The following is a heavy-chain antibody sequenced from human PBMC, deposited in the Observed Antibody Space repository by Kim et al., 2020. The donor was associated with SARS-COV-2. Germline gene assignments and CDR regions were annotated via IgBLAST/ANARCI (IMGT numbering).Heavy chain of an antibody. D-gene: IGHD6-13*01. CDR3: GRLTSIAAAIDY. V-gene: IGHV3-48*02. J-gene: IGHJ4*02. Sequence: YADSVTGRFTSFRDNAKNSLYLQMNSLRDEDTAVYYCGRLTSIAAAIDYWGQGTLVTVSS.